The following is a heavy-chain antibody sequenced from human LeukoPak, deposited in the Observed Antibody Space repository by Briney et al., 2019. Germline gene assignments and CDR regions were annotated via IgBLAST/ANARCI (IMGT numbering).Heavy chain of an antibody. CDR1: GFTFSNYE. CDR2: IHGSGRVI. D-gene: IGHD6-19*01. V-gene: IGHV3-48*03. J-gene: IGHJ4*02. CDR3: ALGGEFSSGWYYFDY. Sequence: GGSLRLSCAASGFTFSNYEMNWVRQAPGKGLEWVSYIHGSGRVIHYADPVKGRFTISRDNAKNSLYLQMNSLRAEDTAVYYCALGGEFSSGWYYFDYWGQGTLVTVSS.